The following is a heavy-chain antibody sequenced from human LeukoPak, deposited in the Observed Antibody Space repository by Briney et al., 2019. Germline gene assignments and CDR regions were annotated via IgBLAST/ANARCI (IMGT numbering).Heavy chain of an antibody. J-gene: IGHJ4*02. CDR3: ARDLARLVEPYYFDY. V-gene: IGHV3-11*01. D-gene: IGHD2-8*02. Sequence: PGGSLRLSCAASGFTFSDYYMSWIRQAPGKGLEWVSYISSCSTIYYADSVKGRFTISRDNAKNSLYLQMNSLRAEDTAVYYCARDLARLVEPYYFDYWGQGTLVTVSS. CDR2: ISSCSTI. CDR1: GFTFSDYY.